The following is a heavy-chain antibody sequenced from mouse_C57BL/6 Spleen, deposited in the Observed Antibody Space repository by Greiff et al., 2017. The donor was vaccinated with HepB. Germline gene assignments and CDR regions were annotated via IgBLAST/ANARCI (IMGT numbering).Heavy chain of an antibody. Sequence: EVHLVESGGGLVQPGGSLKLSCAASGFTFSDYYMYWVRQTPEKRLEWVAYISNGGGSTYYPDTVKGRFTISRDNAKNTLYLQMSRLKSEYTAMYYCAREGSSGYYAMDYWGQGTSVTVSS. CDR2: ISNGGGST. V-gene: IGHV5-12*01. J-gene: IGHJ4*01. D-gene: IGHD3-2*02. CDR3: AREGSSGYYAMDY. CDR1: GFTFSDYY.